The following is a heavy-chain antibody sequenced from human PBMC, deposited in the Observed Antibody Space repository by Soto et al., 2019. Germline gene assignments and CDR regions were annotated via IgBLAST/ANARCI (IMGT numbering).Heavy chain of an antibody. CDR1: GFTFDDYA. CDR3: AKDIGSGYNQFDY. V-gene: IGHV3-9*01. Sequence: ELQLVEAGGGLVQPGRSLRLSCAASGFTFDDYAMHWVRQAPGKGLEWVSGMRWNSGSIGYADSVKGRFTISRDNAKNSLYLQMNSLRAEDTALYYCAKDIGSGYNQFDYWGQGTLVTVSS. CDR2: MRWNSGSI. D-gene: IGHD5-12*01. J-gene: IGHJ4*02.